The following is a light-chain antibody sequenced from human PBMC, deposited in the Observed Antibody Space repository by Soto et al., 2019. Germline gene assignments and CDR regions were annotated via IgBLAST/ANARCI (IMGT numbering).Light chain of an antibody. J-gene: IGKJ3*01. CDR1: PGISNY. Sequence: DVQMTQSPSSLSASVGDRVTITCRASPGISNYLAWYQQKPGKVPKLLIYAGSTLQSGVPSRFSGSGSGTDCTLTNSSLQPEDVATYYCQKYNSAPVTFVPGTKVHIK. CDR2: AGS. V-gene: IGKV1-27*01. CDR3: QKYNSAPVT.